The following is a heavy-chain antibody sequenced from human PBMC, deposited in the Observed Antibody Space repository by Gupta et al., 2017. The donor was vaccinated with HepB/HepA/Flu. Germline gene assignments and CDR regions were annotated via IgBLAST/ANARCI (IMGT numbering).Heavy chain of an antibody. CDR2: INHSGST. CDR1: GGSFSGYY. CDR3: ARTSGSAVAGTIGWFDP. Sequence: QVQLQQWGAGLLKPSETLSLTCAVYGGSFSGYYWRWIRQPPGKGLEWIGEINHSGSTNYNPSLKSRVTISVDTSKNQFSLKLSSVTAADTAVYYCARTSGSAVAGTIGWFDPWGQGTLVTVSS. D-gene: IGHD6-19*01. J-gene: IGHJ5*02. V-gene: IGHV4-34*01.